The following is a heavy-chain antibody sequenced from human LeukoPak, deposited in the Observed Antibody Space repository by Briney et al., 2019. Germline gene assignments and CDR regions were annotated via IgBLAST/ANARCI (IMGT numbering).Heavy chain of an antibody. CDR1: GFTFSSYW. V-gene: IGHV3-7*01. J-gene: IGHJ6*02. Sequence: GGSLRLSCAASGFTFSSYWMSWVRQAPGKGLEWVANIKQDGSEKYYVDSVKGRFTISRDNAKNSLYLQMNSLRAEDAAVYYCARDLGGYYYDSSGYYYYYYYGMDVWAQGTTVTVSS. D-gene: IGHD3-22*01. CDR3: ARDLGGYYYDSSGYYYYYYYGMDV. CDR2: IKQDGSEK.